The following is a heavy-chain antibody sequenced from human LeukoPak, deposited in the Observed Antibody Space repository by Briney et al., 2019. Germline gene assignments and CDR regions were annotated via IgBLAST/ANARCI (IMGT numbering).Heavy chain of an antibody. CDR3: AAAPNYFDSSGQIVYFQH. J-gene: IGHJ1*01. V-gene: IGHV3-23*01. D-gene: IGHD3-22*01. Sequence: GGSLRLSCAASGFTFSTYGMNWVRQAPGKGLEWVSTISTNGAATYYTDSVKGRFTISRDNSKNTLFLQMNSLRAEDTAVYYCAAAPNYFDSSGQIVYFQHWGQGTLVTVSS. CDR2: ISTNGAAT. CDR1: GFTFSTYG.